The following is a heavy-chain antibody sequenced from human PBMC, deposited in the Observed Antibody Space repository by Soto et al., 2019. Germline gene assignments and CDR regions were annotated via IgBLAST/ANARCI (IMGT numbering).Heavy chain of an antibody. CDR2: ISPTAM. V-gene: IGHV3-48*02. Sequence: PGGALRPSPAAPGFPLCSLRPNWVRQAPGKGLEWISYISPTAMYYADSVKGRFTISSDNAKNSLYLQMNSLRDDDTAIYYCVRDHLWAFDFWGRGTLVTVSS. D-gene: IGHD3-10*01. CDR3: VRDHLWAFDF. J-gene: IGHJ4*02. CDR1: GFPLCSLR.